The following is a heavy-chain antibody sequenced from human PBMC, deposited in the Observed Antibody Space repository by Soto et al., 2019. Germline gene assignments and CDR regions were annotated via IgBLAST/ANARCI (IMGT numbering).Heavy chain of an antibody. J-gene: IGHJ3*02. Sequence: GGSLRLSCAASGFTFSSYAMSWVRQAPGKGLEWVSAISGSGGSTYYADSVKGRFTISRDNSKNTLYLQMNSLRAEDTAVYYCAKELMPQPHYACWSGYPPGGFDIWGQGTMVNVS. D-gene: IGHD3-3*01. CDR1: GFTFSSYA. V-gene: IGHV3-23*01. CDR3: AKELMPQPHYACWSGYPPGGFDI. CDR2: ISGSGGST.